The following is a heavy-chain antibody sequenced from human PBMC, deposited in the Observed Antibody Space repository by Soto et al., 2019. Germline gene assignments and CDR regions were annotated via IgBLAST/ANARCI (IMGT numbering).Heavy chain of an antibody. J-gene: IGHJ6*02. D-gene: IGHD3-3*01. Sequence: GASVKVSCKDSGGTFSSYAISWVRQAPGQGLEWMGGIIPIFGTANYAQKFHGRVTITEDKSTSTSYMGLIGFKADDTAVYHXARGSTIFGVVISYYYYGMAVGGQGTRVPVSS. CDR2: IIPIFGTA. CDR3: ARGSTIFGVVISYYYYGMAV. V-gene: IGHV1-69*06. CDR1: GGTFSSYA.